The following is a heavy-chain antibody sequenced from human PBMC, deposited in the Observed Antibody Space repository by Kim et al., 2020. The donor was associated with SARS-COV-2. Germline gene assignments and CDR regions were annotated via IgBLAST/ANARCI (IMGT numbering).Heavy chain of an antibody. J-gene: IGHJ4*02. D-gene: IGHD2-21*01. CDR3: AKGGPRGDDY. CDR2: GSA. V-gene: IGHV4-31*02. Sequence: GSAYSNPSLEIRVTISVDTSQNEFSLKLKSVTAADTAVYYCAKGGPRGDDYWGQGTLVTVSS.